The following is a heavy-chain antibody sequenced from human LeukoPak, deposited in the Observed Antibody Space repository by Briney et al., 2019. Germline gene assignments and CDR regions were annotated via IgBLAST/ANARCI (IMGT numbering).Heavy chain of an antibody. CDR1: GYTFTGHY. J-gene: IGHJ4*02. Sequence: AASVKVSCKASGYTFTGHYMHWVRQAPGQGLEWMGWINPNSGGTNYAQKFQGRVTMTRDTSVSTAYMELSRLRSDDTAVYYCARAGHKAYCGGDCYSFDYWGQGTLVTVSS. CDR2: INPNSGGT. D-gene: IGHD2-21*02. V-gene: IGHV1-2*02. CDR3: ARAGHKAYCGGDCYSFDY.